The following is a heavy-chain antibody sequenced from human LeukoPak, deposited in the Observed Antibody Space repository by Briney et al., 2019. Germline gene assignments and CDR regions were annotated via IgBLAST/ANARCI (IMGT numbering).Heavy chain of an antibody. CDR3: ACGRWQVSD. V-gene: IGHV4-39*07. J-gene: IGHJ4*02. D-gene: IGHD5-24*01. Sequence: SETLSLTCTVSGGSISSSSYYWGWIRQPPGKGLEWIGSIYYSGSTYYNPSLKSRVTISVDTSKNQFSLKLSSVTAADTAVYYCACGRWQVSDWGQGTLVTVSS. CDR2: IYYSGST. CDR1: GGSISSSSYY.